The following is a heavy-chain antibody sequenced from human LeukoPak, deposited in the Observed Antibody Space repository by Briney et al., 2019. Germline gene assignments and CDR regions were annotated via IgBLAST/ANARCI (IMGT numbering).Heavy chain of an antibody. Sequence: SVKVSCKASGGTFSSYAISWVRQAPGQGLEWMGRIIPILGIANYAQKFQGRVMITADKSTSTAYMELSSLRSEDTAVYYCARGYLILKYSGSYSWFDPWGQGTLVTVSS. CDR2: IIPILGIA. V-gene: IGHV1-69*04. D-gene: IGHD1-26*01. CDR3: ARGYLILKYSGSYSWFDP. J-gene: IGHJ5*02. CDR1: GGTFSSYA.